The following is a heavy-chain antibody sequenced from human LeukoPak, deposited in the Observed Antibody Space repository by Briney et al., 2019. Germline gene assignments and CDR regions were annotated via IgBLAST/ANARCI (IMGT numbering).Heavy chain of an antibody. V-gene: IGHV4-39*01. CDR2: IYYSGST. Sequence: SETLSLTCTVSGGSISSGGYYWGWIRQPPGKGLEWIGSIYYSGSTYYNPSLKSRVTISVDTSKNQFSLKLSSVTAADTAVYYCVRKVLGFIDYWGQGTLVTVSS. CDR1: GGSISSGGYY. J-gene: IGHJ4*02. D-gene: IGHD2-8*02. CDR3: VRKVLGFIDY.